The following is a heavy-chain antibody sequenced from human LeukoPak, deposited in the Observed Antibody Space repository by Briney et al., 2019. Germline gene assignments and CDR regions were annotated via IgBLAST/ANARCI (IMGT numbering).Heavy chain of an antibody. CDR2: ISGSGGST. CDR3: AKVSSSWYQSSHFDY. V-gene: IGHV3-23*01. CDR1: GFTFSDYY. J-gene: IGHJ4*02. D-gene: IGHD6-13*01. Sequence: PGGSLRLSCAASGFTFSDYYMSWIRQAPGKGLEWVSAISGSGGSTYYADSVKGRFTISRDNSKNTLYLQMNSLRAEDTAVYYCAKVSSSWYQSSHFDYWGQGTLVTVSS.